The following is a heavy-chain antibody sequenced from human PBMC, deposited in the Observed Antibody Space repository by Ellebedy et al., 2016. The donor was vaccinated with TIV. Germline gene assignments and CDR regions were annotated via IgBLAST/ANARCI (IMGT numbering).Heavy chain of an antibody. V-gene: IGHV4-39*07. Sequence: MPSETLSLTCTVSGGSISSRSYYWGWIRQPPGKGLQWIGSIYYSGSTYHNPSLKSRVTISVDTSKNQFSLKLGSVIAADTAVYYCAREIMVRGLIMYFDYWGQGALVTVSS. CDR2: IYYSGST. CDR1: GGSISSRSYY. D-gene: IGHD3-10*01. J-gene: IGHJ4*02. CDR3: AREIMVRGLIMYFDY.